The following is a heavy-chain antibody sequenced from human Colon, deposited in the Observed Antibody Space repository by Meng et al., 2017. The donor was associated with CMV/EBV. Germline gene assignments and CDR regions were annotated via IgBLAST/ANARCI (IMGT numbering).Heavy chain of an antibody. D-gene: IGHD5-12*01. J-gene: IGHJ4*02. CDR2: ISTNRNT. CDR1: GVSMSTYY. CDR3: VRGGYSGTQTGGVQEY. Sequence: QVPLQWSGPGLVKPSETRSLTCTFSGVSMSTYYWSWIRQPPGEGLEWLGRISTNRNTDYNPSLNSRATIWLDTSNNQFSLKLTSVTAADTAVYYCVRGGYSGTQTGGVQEYWGQGTLVTVSS. V-gene: IGHV4-4*07.